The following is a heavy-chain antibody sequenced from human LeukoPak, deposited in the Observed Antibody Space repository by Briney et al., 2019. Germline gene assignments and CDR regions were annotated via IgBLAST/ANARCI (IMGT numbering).Heavy chain of an antibody. CDR2: ISESGDVT. Sequence: GGSLRVSCVVSGFTFSSYPMSWVCQAPGKGLEWVSVISESGDVTHYADSMKGRFTISRDNTKNTLNLQMNGLRDEDTAIYYCARDSSHYLGSSDYWGQGALVTVSS. CDR1: GFTFSSYP. D-gene: IGHD6-6*01. V-gene: IGHV3-23*01. J-gene: IGHJ4*02. CDR3: ARDSSHYLGSSDY.